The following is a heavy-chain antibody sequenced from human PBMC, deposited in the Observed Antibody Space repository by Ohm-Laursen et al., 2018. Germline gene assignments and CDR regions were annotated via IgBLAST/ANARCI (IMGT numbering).Heavy chain of an antibody. Sequence: SLRLSCSAPGFTFSSYAMTWVRQAPGKGLEWVSGISGGGGGTYYADSVKGRFTISRDNSKNTLYLQMNSLRAEDTAVYYCVQAGYAAFDIWGQGTMVTVSS. CDR2: ISGGGGGT. V-gene: IGHV3-23*01. CDR3: VQAGYAAFDI. D-gene: IGHD5-12*01. J-gene: IGHJ3*02. CDR1: GFTFSSYA.